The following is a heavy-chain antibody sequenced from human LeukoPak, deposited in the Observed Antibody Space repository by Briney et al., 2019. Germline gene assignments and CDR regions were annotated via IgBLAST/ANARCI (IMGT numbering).Heavy chain of an antibody. J-gene: IGHJ6*03. CDR1: GVTFSTYW. CDR3: ARRGLPDV. Sequence: GGSLRLSCAASGVTFSTYWMSWVRQAPGKGLEWVANIKQDGSDKYYVHSVKGRFTISRDNAKNSLYLQMNSLRVEDTAVYYCARRGLPDVWGKGTTVTVS. CDR2: IKQDGSDK. V-gene: IGHV3-7*01. D-gene: IGHD2-15*01.